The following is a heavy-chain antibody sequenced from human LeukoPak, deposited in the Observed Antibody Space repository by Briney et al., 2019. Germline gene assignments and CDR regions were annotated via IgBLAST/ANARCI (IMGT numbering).Heavy chain of an antibody. J-gene: IGHJ4*02. CDR1: GFTVSSKY. D-gene: IGHD5-24*01. CDR2: IYLDSPA. V-gene: IGHV3-66*01. Sequence: WGSLRLSCAASGFTVSSKYMNWVRQAPGKGLEWVTVIYLDSPAYYADSVKGRFTISSDNSKNTVYLQMNSLKDEDTAVYYCARDAETSLANWGQGTLVSVSP. CDR3: ARDAETSLAN.